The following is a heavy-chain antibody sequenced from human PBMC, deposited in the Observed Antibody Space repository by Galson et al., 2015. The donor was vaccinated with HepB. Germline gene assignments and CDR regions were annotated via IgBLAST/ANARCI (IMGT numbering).Heavy chain of an antibody. J-gene: IGHJ6*02. D-gene: IGHD5-12*01. CDR1: GFTFSSYA. Sequence: SLRLSCAASGFTFSSYAMSWIRQAPGKGLEWVSAISGSGGSTYYADSVKGRFTISRDNSKNTLYLQMNSLRAEDTAVYYCAKSPRWGYDYLFMDVWGQGTTVTVSS. CDR3: AKSPRWGYDYLFMDV. V-gene: IGHV3-23*01. CDR2: ISGSGGST.